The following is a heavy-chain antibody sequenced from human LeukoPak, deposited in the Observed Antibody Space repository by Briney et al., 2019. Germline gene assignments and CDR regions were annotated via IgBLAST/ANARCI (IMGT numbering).Heavy chain of an antibody. CDR1: GYTFTSYY. J-gene: IGHJ4*02. Sequence: GASVKVSCKASGYTFTSYYMHWVRQAPGQGLEWMGWINPNSGGTNYAQKFQGRVTMTRDTSISTAYMELSRLRSDDTAVYYCARVDVVVVSSFDYWGQGTLVTVSS. V-gene: IGHV1-2*02. CDR3: ARVDVVVVSSFDY. D-gene: IGHD3-22*01. CDR2: INPNSGGT.